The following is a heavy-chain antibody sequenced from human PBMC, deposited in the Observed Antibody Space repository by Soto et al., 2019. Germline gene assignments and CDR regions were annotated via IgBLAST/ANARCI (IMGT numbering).Heavy chain of an antibody. Sequence: SETLSLTCTVSGGSISSYYWSWIRQPPGRGLEWIGYIYYSGSTKYNPSLKSRVTISVDTSKSQFSLKLSSVTAADTAVYYCARVVGALGHWFDPWGQGTLVTVSS. CDR1: GGSISSYY. V-gene: IGHV4-59*01. CDR2: IYYSGST. D-gene: IGHD1-26*01. J-gene: IGHJ5*02. CDR3: ARVVGALGHWFDP.